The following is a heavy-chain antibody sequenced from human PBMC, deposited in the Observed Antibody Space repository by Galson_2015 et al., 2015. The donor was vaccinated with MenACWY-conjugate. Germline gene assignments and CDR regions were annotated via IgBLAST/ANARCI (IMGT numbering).Heavy chain of an antibody. V-gene: IGHV1-69*13. CDR3: ARSKSFHYCSSTSCYIRFVWETGDAFDI. CDR2: IIPIFGTA. D-gene: IGHD2-2*02. CDR1: GGTFSSYA. Sequence: SVKVSCKASGGTFSSYAISWVRQAPGQGLEWMGGIIPIFGTANYAQKFQGRVTITADESTSTAYMELSSLRSEDTAVYYCARSKSFHYCSSTSCYIRFVWETGDAFDIWGQGTMVTVSS. J-gene: IGHJ3*02.